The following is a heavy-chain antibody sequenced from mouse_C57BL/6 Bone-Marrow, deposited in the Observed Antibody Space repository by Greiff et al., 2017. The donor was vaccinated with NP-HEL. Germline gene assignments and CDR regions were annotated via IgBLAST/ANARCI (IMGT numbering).Heavy chain of an antibody. J-gene: IGHJ3*01. CDR1: GYTFTDYE. D-gene: IGHD1-1*02. V-gene: IGHV1-15*01. Sequence: VQLQQSGAELVRPGASVTLSCKASGYTFTDYEMHWVKQTPVHGLEWIGAIDPETGGTAYNQKFKGKAILTADKSSRTAYMELRSLTSEDSAVYYCTIWALIAYWGQGTLVTVSA. CDR3: TIWALIAY. CDR2: IDPETGGT.